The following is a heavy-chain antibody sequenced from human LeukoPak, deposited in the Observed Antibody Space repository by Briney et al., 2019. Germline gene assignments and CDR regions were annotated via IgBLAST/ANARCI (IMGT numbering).Heavy chain of an antibody. Sequence: RGSLRLSRAHSGFTFSSYSMNRVRPAPGPGLEWASSISSSSSYIYYADSVKGRFTISRDNAKNSLYLQMNSLRAEDTAVYYCARVYSSGWNDAFDIWGQGTMVTVSS. CDR1: GFTFSSYS. CDR3: ARVYSSGWNDAFDI. D-gene: IGHD6-19*01. V-gene: IGHV3-21*01. J-gene: IGHJ3*02. CDR2: ISSSSSYI.